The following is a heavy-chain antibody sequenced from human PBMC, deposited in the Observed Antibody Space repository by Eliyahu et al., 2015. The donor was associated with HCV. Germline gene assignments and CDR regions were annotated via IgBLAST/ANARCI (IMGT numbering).Heavy chain of an antibody. CDR2: ILFDGSNE. J-gene: IGHJ4*02. Sequence: QVQLVESGGGVVQPGRSLRLSCAASGFSFSTYGMHWVRQAPGKGLGWVAYILFDGSNEFYADSVKGRFSISRDNSKNTLYMEMNSLRVEDTAVYYCVRDIGAVGDPLPYYFEYWGQGALVTVSS. CDR1: GFSFSTYG. D-gene: IGHD1-26*01. V-gene: IGHV3-33*01. CDR3: VRDIGAVGDPLPYYFEY.